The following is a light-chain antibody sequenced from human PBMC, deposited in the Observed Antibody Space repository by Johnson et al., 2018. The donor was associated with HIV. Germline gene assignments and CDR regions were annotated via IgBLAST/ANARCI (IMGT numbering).Light chain of an antibody. CDR3: QSYDNALSGSKV. CDR2: DNN. CDR1: SSNIGNNY. J-gene: IGLJ1*01. Sequence: QPVLTQPPSVSAAPGQKVTISCSGSSSNIGNNYVSWYQQVPGTAPKLLIYDNNRRPSGIPDRFSGSKSGTSASLAITGLQAEDEADYYCQSYDNALSGSKVFGTGTKVTVL. V-gene: IGLV1-51*01.